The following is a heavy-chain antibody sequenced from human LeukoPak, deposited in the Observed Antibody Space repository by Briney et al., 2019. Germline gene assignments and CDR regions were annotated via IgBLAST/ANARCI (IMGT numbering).Heavy chain of an antibody. CDR1: GFTFDKPW. Sequence: GGSPKPSWAASGFTFDKPWVGWVRQAPREGRGWGGRIKRKTDGGTTDYAAPVKGRFTISRDDSNNTLYLQMNSLKTEDTAVYYCTTELPETYYYDSSGYQTDYWGRGTLVTVSS. D-gene: IGHD3-22*01. J-gene: IGHJ4*02. CDR3: TTELPETYYYDSSGYQTDY. V-gene: IGHV3-15*01. CDR2: IKRKTDGGTT.